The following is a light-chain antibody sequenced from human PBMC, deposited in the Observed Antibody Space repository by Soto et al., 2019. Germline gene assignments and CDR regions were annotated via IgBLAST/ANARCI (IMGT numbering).Light chain of an antibody. CDR2: KAS. V-gene: IGKV1-5*03. CDR1: QSISSW. J-gene: IGKJ3*01. Sequence: DIQMTRSPSTLSASVGDRVTITCRASQSISSWLAWYQQKPGKAPKLLIYKASSLESGVPSRFGGSGSGTEFTLTISSLQPDDFATYYCQQYNSYSFIFGPGTKVDIK. CDR3: QQYNSYSFI.